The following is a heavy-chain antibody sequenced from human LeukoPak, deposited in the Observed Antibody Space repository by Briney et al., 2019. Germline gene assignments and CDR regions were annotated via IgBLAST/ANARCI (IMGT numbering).Heavy chain of an antibody. J-gene: IGHJ3*02. CDR1: GFTFSTYW. Sequence: GGSLRLSWAASGFTFSTYWMSWVRQAPGKGLEWVANIKPDGSEKDYVDSVKGRFTISRDNAKNSLYLQMKSLRAEDTAVYYCARSGIVAAFDTWGQGTMVTVSS. D-gene: IGHD3-10*01. CDR3: ARSGIVAAFDT. CDR2: IKPDGSEK. V-gene: IGHV3-7*01.